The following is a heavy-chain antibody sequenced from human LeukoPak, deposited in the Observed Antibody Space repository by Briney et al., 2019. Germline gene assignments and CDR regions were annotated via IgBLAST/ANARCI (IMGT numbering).Heavy chain of an antibody. Sequence: GESLKISCQVSGYSFSGYWIAWVRQMPGKGLEWMGIIYPNDSDKRYNPSFQGQVTISVDKSINTAYLQWYSLKASDTAMYYCARHSGDTAMTDYWGQGTLVTVSS. CDR2: IYPNDSDK. CDR3: ARHSGDTAMTDY. CDR1: GYSFSGYW. J-gene: IGHJ4*02. D-gene: IGHD5-18*01. V-gene: IGHV5-51*01.